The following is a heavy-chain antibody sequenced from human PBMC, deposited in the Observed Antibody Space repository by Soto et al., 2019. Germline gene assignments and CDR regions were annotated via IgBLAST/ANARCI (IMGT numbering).Heavy chain of an antibody. CDR3: ARDPGYSSGWYGGADWFDP. D-gene: IGHD6-19*01. J-gene: IGHJ5*02. V-gene: IGHV1-8*01. CDR1: GYTFTSYD. CDR2: MNPNSGNT. Sequence: QVQLVQSGAEVKKPGASVKVSCKASGYTFTSYDINWVRQATGQGLEWMGWMNPNSGNTGYAQKFQGRVTMTRNTSISTAYVELSSLRSEDTAVYYCARDPGYSSGWYGGADWFDPWGQGTLVTVSS.